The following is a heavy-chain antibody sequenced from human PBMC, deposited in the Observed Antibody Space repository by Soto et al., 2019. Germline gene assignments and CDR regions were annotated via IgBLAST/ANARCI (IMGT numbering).Heavy chain of an antibody. CDR2: IYYSGSA. V-gene: IGHV4-61*01. J-gene: IGHJ6*02. CDR1: GDSVTSVSDY. Sequence: QVQLQESGPGLVKPSETLSLTCTVSGDSVTSVSDYWSWIRQPQGKGLEWIGYIYYSGSADYNPSLGSRGTISIDTSKNQFSLKLTSVTAADTAVYYCARGVGFGYYYYHMDLWGQGTTVTVSS. CDR3: ARGVGFGYYYYHMDL. D-gene: IGHD3-10*01.